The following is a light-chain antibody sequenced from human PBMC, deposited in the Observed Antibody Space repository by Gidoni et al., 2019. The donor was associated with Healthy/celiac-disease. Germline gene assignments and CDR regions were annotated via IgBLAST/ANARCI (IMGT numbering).Light chain of an antibody. J-gene: IGKJ4*01. CDR3: QQYGSSPLT. CDR1: QSVSSSY. V-gene: IGKV3-20*01. Sequence: SLPPGERATLSCRASQSVSSSYLAWYQQKPGQAPRLLIYGASSRATGIPDRFSGSGSGTDFTLTISRLEPEDFAVYYCQQYGSSPLTFGGGTKVEIK. CDR2: GAS.